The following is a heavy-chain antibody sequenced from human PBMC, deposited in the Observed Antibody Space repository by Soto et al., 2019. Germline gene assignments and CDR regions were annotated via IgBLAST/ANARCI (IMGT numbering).Heavy chain of an antibody. J-gene: IGHJ4*02. D-gene: IGHD2-21*02. Sequence: GALRLSCAASGFAVSSYAMSWVRQAPAQGLEWVSAISGSGGSTYYADSVKGRFTISRDNSKNTLYLQMNSLRAEDTAVYYCAKDGNIVVVTAIPDYFDYWGQGTLVTVSS. CDR2: ISGSGGST. CDR3: AKDGNIVVVTAIPDYFDY. V-gene: IGHV3-23*01. CDR1: GFAVSSYA.